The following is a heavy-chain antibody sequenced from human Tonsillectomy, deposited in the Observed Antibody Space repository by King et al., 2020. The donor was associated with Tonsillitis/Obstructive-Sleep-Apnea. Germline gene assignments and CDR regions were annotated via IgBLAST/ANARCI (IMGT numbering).Heavy chain of an antibody. Sequence: PLQESGPGLVKPSETLSLTCTVSGGSISNNHYYWAWIRQPPGKGLEWVGIISYSGSTYYNPSLKSRFTISIDTSKNQFSLKLTSVTAADTAVYYCARRQLELRPFDYWGQGTLVTVAS. V-gene: IGHV4-39*01. D-gene: IGHD1-1*01. CDR2: ISYSGST. J-gene: IGHJ4*02. CDR1: GGSISNNHYY. CDR3: ARRQLELRPFDY.